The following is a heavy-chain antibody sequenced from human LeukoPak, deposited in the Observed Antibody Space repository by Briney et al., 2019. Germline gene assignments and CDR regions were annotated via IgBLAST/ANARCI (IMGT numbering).Heavy chain of an antibody. J-gene: IGHJ6*04. D-gene: IGHD3-10*02. CDR2: ISSSSSLI. Sequence: PGGSLRLSCAASGFIFSSYNMNWVRQAPGKGLEWVSSISSSSSLIYYADSVKGRFTISRDNAKNSLYLQMNSLRAEDTAVYYCAELGITMIGGVWGKGTTVTISS. V-gene: IGHV3-21*01. CDR3: AELGITMIGGV. CDR1: GFIFSSYN.